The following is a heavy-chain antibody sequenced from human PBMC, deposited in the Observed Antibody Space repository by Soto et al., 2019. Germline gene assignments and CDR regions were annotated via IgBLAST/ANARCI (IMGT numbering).Heavy chain of an antibody. CDR3: ARGYSGYDYQSRVYYSGMDV. Sequence: QVQLVQSGAEVKKPGSSVKVSCKASGGTFSSYTISWVRQAPGQGLEWMGRIIPILGIANYAQKFQGRVTITADKSTSTAYMELSSLRSEDTAVYYCARGYSGYDYQSRVYYSGMDVWGQGTTVTVS. CDR2: IIPILGIA. V-gene: IGHV1-69*02. J-gene: IGHJ6*02. CDR1: GGTFSSYT. D-gene: IGHD5-12*01.